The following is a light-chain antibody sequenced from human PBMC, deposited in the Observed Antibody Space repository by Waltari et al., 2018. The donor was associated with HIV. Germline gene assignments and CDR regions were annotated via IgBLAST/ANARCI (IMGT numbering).Light chain of an antibody. CDR3: HQRSSWPRT. CDR1: QSVDTTY. CDR2: GVS. J-gene: IGKJ2*01. V-gene: IGKV3D-20*02. Sequence: DIVLTQSPGTLSLSPGERATLSCRASQSVDTTYLAWYQQKPGQAPRLLIYGVSSRATGIPDRFSGSGSETDFALTISRLEPEDFAVYYCHQRSSWPRTFGQGTKLEIK.